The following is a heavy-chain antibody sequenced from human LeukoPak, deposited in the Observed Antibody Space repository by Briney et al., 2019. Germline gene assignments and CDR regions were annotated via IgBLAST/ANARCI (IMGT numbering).Heavy chain of an antibody. CDR2: INPNSGGT. V-gene: IGHV1-2*02. D-gene: IGHD5-18*01. Sequence: AAVNVSCKASGYTFTGYYMHWVRQAPGQGLEWMGWINPNSGGTNYAQKFQGRVTMTRDTSISTAYMELSRLRSDDTAVYYCARLDTAMLQNDYWGQGTLFNGFS. CDR3: ARLDTAMLQNDY. CDR1: GYTFTGYY. J-gene: IGHJ4*02.